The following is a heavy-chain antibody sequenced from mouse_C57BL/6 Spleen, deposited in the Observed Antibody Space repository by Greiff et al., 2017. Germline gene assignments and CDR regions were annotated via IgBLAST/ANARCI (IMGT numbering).Heavy chain of an antibody. CDR3: ARGALYDGYGYAMDY. CDR2: IWSGGST. D-gene: IGHD2-3*01. CDR1: GFSLTSYG. J-gene: IGHJ4*01. V-gene: IGHV2-2*01. Sequence: QVQLKESGPGLVQPSQSLSITCTVSGFSLTSYGVHWVRQSPGKGLEWLGVIWSGGSTDYNAAFISRLSISKDNSKSQVFFKMNSLQADDTAIYYCARGALYDGYGYAMDYWGQGTSVTVSS.